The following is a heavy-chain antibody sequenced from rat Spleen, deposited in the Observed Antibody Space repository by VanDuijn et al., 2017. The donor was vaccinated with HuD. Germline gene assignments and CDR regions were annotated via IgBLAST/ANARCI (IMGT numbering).Heavy chain of an antibody. V-gene: IGHV5-31*01. Sequence: EVHLVESGGGLVQPGRSLKLSCVASGFTFNNYWMTWIRQAPGQGLEWVASISYDGGNTYYRDSVKGRFTISRDNAKSSLYLQMDSLRSEDTATYYCANLAGYSAPFDYWGQGVMVTVSS. CDR3: ANLAGYSAPFDY. J-gene: IGHJ2*01. CDR2: ISYDGGNT. CDR1: GFTFNNYW. D-gene: IGHD3-3*01.